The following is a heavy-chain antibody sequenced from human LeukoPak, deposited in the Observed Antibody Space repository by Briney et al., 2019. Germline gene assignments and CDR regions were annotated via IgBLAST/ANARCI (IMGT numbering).Heavy chain of an antibody. D-gene: IGHD6-13*01. CDR3: AKSAWLSSWFSYYYYYYMDV. CDR2: ISYDGSNK. Sequence: GGSLRLSSAASGFTFTNYALHWVRQAPGKGLEWVAVISYDGSNKYYADSVKGRFTISRDNSKNTLYLQMNSLRAEDTAVYYCAKSAWLSSWFSYYYYYYMDVWGKGTTVTVSS. V-gene: IGHV3-30*04. CDR1: GFTFTNYA. J-gene: IGHJ6*03.